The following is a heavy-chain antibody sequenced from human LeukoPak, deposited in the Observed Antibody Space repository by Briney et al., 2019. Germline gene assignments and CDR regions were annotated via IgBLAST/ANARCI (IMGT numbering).Heavy chain of an antibody. CDR2: IYYSGTP. V-gene: IGHV4-59*01. CDR3: ARDPHLYYYDSSGYQSGNDAFDI. Sequence: SETLSLTCTVSGGSISSYYWSWVRPPPGKGLEWIGYIYYSGTPNYNPSLKSRVTIPVDTSKNQLSLKLSSVTAADTAVYYCARDPHLYYYDSSGYQSGNDAFDIWGQGTMVTVSS. CDR1: GGSISSYY. D-gene: IGHD3-22*01. J-gene: IGHJ3*02.